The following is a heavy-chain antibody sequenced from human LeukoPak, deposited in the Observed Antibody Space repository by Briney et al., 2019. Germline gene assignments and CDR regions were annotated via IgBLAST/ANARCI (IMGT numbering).Heavy chain of an antibody. D-gene: IGHD4-23*01. CDR1: GFTFSSYG. CDR2: IRYDGSNK. CDR3: AKDSTVVSRWYFDY. Sequence: GSLRLSCAASGFTFSSYGMHWVRQAPGKGLEWVAFIRYDGSNKYYADSVKGRFTISRDNSKNTLYLQMNSLRAEDTAVYYCAKDSTVVSRWYFDYWGQGTLVTVSS. V-gene: IGHV3-30*02. J-gene: IGHJ4*02.